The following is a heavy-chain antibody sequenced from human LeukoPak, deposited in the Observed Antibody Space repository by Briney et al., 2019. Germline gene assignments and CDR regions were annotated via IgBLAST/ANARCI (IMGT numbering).Heavy chain of an antibody. D-gene: IGHD4-17*01. CDR2: INPSSGST. Sequence: GASVKVSCKAFGYTFTSYYMHWVRQAPGQGLEWMGVINPSSGSTSYAQTFQGRGTMTTDTSTSTVYMELSSLRSEDTAVYYCSTDTYGEPLDYWGQGTLVTVSS. V-gene: IGHV1-46*01. CDR3: STDTYGEPLDY. J-gene: IGHJ4*02. CDR1: GYTFTSYY.